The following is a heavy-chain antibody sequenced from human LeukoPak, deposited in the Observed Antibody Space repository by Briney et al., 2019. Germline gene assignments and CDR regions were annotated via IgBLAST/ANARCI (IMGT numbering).Heavy chain of an antibody. V-gene: IGHV3-48*01. Sequence: GGSLRLSCEASGFSFSSYHMNWVRQAPRKGLEWVSYISIISSTIYYADSVKGRFTISRDDAKNSVYLQMNSLRAEDTAVYYCARTHERDLDYWGQGTLVTVSS. CDR1: GFSFSSYH. CDR3: ARTHERDLDY. J-gene: IGHJ4*02. CDR2: ISIISSTI.